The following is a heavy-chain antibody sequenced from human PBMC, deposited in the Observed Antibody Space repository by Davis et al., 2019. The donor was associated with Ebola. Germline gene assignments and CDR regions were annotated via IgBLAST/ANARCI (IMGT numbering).Heavy chain of an antibody. D-gene: IGHD3-10*01. CDR2: FYYSGST. CDR3: ARLYYGSGSQNWFDP. CDR1: GGSISSGDYY. Sequence: MPSETLSLTCTVSGGSISSGDYYWSWIRQPPGKGLEWIGSFYYSGSTSHNPSLKSRVTIFVDTSKNQFSLKLSSVTAADTAVYYCARLYYGSGSQNWFDPWGQGTLVTVSS. J-gene: IGHJ5*02. V-gene: IGHV4-39*01.